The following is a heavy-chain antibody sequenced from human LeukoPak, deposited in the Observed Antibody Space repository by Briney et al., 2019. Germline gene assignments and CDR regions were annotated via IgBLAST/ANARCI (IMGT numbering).Heavy chain of an antibody. CDR3: ARGRSLAYCGGDCYSSFDP. V-gene: IGHV1-18*01. CDR2: ISAYNGNT. J-gene: IGHJ5*02. Sequence: ASVKVSCKASGYTFTRYGISWVRQAPGQGLEWMGWISAYNGNTNYAQKLQGRVTMTTDTSTSTAYMELRSLRSDDTAVYYCARGRSLAYCGGDCYSSFDPWGQGTLVTVSS. D-gene: IGHD2-21*02. CDR1: GYTFTRYG.